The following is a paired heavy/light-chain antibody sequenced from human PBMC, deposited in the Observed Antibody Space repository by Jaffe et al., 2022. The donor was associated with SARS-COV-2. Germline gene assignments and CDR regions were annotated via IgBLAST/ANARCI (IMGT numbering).Light chain of an antibody. CDR1: SSNIGSNY. CDR3: AAWDDSLSGRV. Sequence: QSVLTQPPSASGTPGQRVTISCSGSSSNIGSNYVYWFQQLPGTAPKLLIYRNNQRPSGVPDRFSGSKSGTSASLAISGLRSEDEADYFCAAWDDSLSGRVFGGGTKVTVL. CDR2: RNN. J-gene: IGLJ3*02. V-gene: IGLV1-47*01.
Heavy chain of an antibody. CDR1: GFTFSSYA. V-gene: IGHV3-23*01. J-gene: IGHJ4*02. CDR2: ISGSGSST. D-gene: IGHD3-10*01. Sequence: EVQLLESGGGLVQPGGSLRLSCAASGFTFSSYAMSWVRQAPGKGLDWVSSISGSGSSTYYADSVKGRFTISRDNSKNTMYLQMDSLGGEDTGVYYCAIDVWFGEVRDFDYWGQGTLVTVSS. CDR3: AIDVWFGEVRDFDY.